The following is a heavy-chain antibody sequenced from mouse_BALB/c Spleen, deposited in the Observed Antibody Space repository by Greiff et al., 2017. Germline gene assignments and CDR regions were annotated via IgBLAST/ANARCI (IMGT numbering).Heavy chain of an antibody. D-gene: IGHD2-1*01. V-gene: IGHV1-7*01. CDR1: GYTFTSYW. J-gene: IGHJ3*01. CDR2: INPSTGYT. CDR3: ARPYGNPWFAY. Sequence: VQLQQSGAELAKPGASVKMSCKASGYTFTSYWMHWVKQRPGQGLEWIGYINPSTGYTEYNQKFKDKATLTADKSSSTAYMQLSSLTSEDSAVYYCARPYGNPWFAYWGQGTLVTVSA.